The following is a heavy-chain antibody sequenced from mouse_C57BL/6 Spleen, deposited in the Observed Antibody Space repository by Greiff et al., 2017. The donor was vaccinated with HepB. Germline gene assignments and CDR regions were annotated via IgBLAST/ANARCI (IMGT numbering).Heavy chain of an antibody. V-gene: IGHV1-18*01. Sequence: EVQLQQSGPELVKPGASVKIPCKASGYTFTDYNMDWVKQSHGKSLEWIGDINPNNGGTIYNQKFKGKATLTVDKSSSTAYMEIRSLTSEDTAVYYCARRDGNYVLLAYWGQGTLVTVAA. CDR2: INPNNGGT. D-gene: IGHD2-1*01. J-gene: IGHJ3*01. CDR3: ARRDGNYVLLAY. CDR1: GYTFTDYN.